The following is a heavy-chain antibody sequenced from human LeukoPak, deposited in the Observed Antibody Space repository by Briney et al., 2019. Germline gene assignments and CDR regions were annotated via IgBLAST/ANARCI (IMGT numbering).Heavy chain of an antibody. CDR3: STGTDFDF. J-gene: IGHJ4*02. V-gene: IGHV3-15*01. D-gene: IGHD1-14*01. CDR1: GFTFNNAW. CDR2: IKSKTDGATT. Sequence: GGSPRLSCAASGFTFNNAWMSWVRQAPGKGLEWVGRIKSKTDGATTDYAAPVKGRFTISRDDSKNILYLQMTSLKTEDTAVYYCSTGTDFDFWGQGTLVTISS.